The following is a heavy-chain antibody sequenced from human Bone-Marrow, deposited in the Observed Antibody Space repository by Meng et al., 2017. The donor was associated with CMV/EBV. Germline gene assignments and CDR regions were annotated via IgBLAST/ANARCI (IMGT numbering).Heavy chain of an antibody. CDR3: AREEAAHYYYYGMDV. D-gene: IGHD2-15*01. J-gene: IGHJ6*02. CDR2: IIPILGIA. Sequence: SVKVSCKASGGTFSSYAISWVRQAPGQGLEWMGGIIPILGIANYAQKFQGRVTITADKSTSTAYMELSSLRSEDTAVYYCAREEAAHYYYYGMDVWGQGTTVTVSS. V-gene: IGHV1-69*10. CDR1: GGTFSSYA.